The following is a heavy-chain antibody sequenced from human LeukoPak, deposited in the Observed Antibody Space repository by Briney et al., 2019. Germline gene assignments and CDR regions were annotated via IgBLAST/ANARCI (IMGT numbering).Heavy chain of an antibody. CDR3: ARDFDYGSHYFDY. CDR2: IWSDGSNK. CDR1: GFTFSSYG. D-gene: IGHD3-10*01. Sequence: GRSLRLSCAASGFTFSSYGMHWVRQAPGKGLEWVAGIWSDGSNKYYADSVKGRFTVSRDNSKNTLYLQMNSLRAEDTAVYYCARDFDYGSHYFDYWGQGTLVTVSS. J-gene: IGHJ4*02. V-gene: IGHV3-33*01.